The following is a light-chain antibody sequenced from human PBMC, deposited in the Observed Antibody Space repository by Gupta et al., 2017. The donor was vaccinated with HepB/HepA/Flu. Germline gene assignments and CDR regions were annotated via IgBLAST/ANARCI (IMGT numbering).Light chain of an antibody. J-gene: IGKJ2*01. V-gene: IGKV3-20*01. CDR3: QQYGSSPLYT. Sequence: EKVSMQSPGTPSPSPGERVTLSCRASQRLNSNYLAWYHQKPDQAPRLLIYGASIRTTGISDRFSGSGSGTDFTLTISRLEPEDFAMYYCQQYGSSPLYTFGQGTKLQIK. CDR2: GAS. CDR1: QRLNSNY.